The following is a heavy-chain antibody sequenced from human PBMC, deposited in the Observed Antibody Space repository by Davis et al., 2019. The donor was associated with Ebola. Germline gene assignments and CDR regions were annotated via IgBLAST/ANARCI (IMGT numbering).Heavy chain of an antibody. V-gene: IGHV4-59*08. J-gene: IGHJ6*02. CDR3: ARRVGATTYYYYYGMDV. CDR1: GGSISSYY. Sequence: PGGSLRLSCTVSGGSISSYYWSWIRQPPGKGLEWIGYIYYSGSTNYNPSLKSRVTISVDTSKNQFSLKLSSVTAADTAVYYCARRVGATTYYYYYGMDVWGQGTTVTVSS. CDR2: IYYSGST. D-gene: IGHD1-26*01.